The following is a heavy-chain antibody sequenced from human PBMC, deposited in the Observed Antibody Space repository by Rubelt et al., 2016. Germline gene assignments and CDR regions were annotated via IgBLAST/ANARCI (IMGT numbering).Heavy chain of an antibody. CDR2: IYYSGST. CDR1: GGSISSSSYY. CDR3: ARRGYSGSQIDY. V-gene: IGHV4-39*01. Sequence: QLQLQESGPGLVKPSETLSLTCTVSGGSISSSSYYWGWIRQPPGKGLEWIGSIYYSGSTYYNPSLKSRVTISVDTSKNRVSLKLSSVTAADTAVYYCARRGYSGSQIDYWGQGTLVTVSS. J-gene: IGHJ4*02. D-gene: IGHD1-26*01.